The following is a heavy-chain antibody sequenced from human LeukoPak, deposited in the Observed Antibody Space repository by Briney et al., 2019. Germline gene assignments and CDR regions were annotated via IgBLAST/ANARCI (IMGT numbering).Heavy chain of an antibody. CDR1: GGSFSGYY. V-gene: IGHV4-34*01. CDR3: ARSSGAYRSFDY. J-gene: IGHJ4*02. Sequence: PSETLSLTCAVYGGSFSGYYWSWIRQPPGKGLEWIGEINHSGSTNYNPSLKSRVTISVDTSNNQFSLKVSSVTAADTAVYYCARSSGAYRSFDYWGQGTLVPVSS. CDR2: INHSGST. D-gene: IGHD1-26*01.